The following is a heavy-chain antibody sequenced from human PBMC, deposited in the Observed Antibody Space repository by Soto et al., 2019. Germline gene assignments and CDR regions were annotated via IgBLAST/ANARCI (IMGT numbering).Heavy chain of an antibody. CDR2: IYPGDSET. Sequence: EVQLRQSGAEVRKPGESLKISCVGSGYSFSSFYIGWVRQMPGKGLEWMGLIYPGDSETRYRPSFQGQVTISADKSKTTVYLQWSSLKASDTAIYYCARPNAYGSSWYNYYGMDVWGQGTPLIVS. V-gene: IGHV5-51*01. J-gene: IGHJ6*02. D-gene: IGHD6-13*01. CDR1: GYSFSSFY. CDR3: ARPNAYGSSWYNYYGMDV.